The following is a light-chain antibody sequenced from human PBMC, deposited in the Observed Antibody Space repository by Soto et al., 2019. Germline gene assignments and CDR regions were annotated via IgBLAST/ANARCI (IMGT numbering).Light chain of an antibody. Sequence: DTPMTQSHSTLSASFGDRVTITCRASQNINNWLAWHQQKPGKAPKLLISMASSLESGVPSRFSGSGSGTDFTLTISSLQAEDVAVYYCQQYYGTPRTFGQGTKVDIK. CDR3: QQYYGTPRT. V-gene: IGKV1-5*03. J-gene: IGKJ1*01. CDR1: QNINNW. CDR2: MAS.